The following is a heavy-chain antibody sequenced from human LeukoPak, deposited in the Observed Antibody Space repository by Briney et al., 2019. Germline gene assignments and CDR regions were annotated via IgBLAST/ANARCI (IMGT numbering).Heavy chain of an antibody. V-gene: IGHV1-18*01. CDR3: ARVLCSTTSCYENENWFDP. CDR1: GYTFTTYN. J-gene: IGHJ5*02. Sequence: ASVKVSCKASGYTFTTYNINWVRQAPGQGLEWMGWVSAYNGNTKYAQNLQGRVTMTTDTSTSTAYMELRSLRSDDTAVYYCARVLCSTTSCYENENWFDPWGQGTLVTASS. D-gene: IGHD2-2*01. CDR2: VSAYNGNT.